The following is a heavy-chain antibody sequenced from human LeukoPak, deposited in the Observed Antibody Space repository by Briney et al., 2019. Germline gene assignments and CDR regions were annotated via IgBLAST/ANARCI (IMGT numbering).Heavy chain of an antibody. CDR3: ARDSGRGVTASGYFDY. V-gene: IGHV4-59*01. CDR2: IYYSGST. J-gene: IGHJ4*02. D-gene: IGHD2-21*02. Sequence: SETLSLTCTVSGGSISSYYWSWIRQPPGKGLEWIGYIYYSGSTNYSPSLKSRVTISVDTSKNQFSLKLSSVTAADTAVYYCARDSGRGVTASGYFDYWGQGTLVTVSS. CDR1: GGSISSYY.